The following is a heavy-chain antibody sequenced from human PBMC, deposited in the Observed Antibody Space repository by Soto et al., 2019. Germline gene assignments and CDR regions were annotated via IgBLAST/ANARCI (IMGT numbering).Heavy chain of an antibody. CDR3: TTDRDCSGGSCYPRGPPEFDY. J-gene: IGHJ4*02. D-gene: IGHD2-15*01. Sequence: GGSLRLSCAASGFTFSNAWMNWVRQAPGKGLEWVGRIKSKTDGGTTDYAAPVKGRFTISRDDSKNTLYLQMNSLKTEDTAVYYCTTDRDCSGGSCYPRGPPEFDYWGQGTLVTVSS. V-gene: IGHV3-15*07. CDR1: GFTFSNAW. CDR2: IKSKTDGGTT.